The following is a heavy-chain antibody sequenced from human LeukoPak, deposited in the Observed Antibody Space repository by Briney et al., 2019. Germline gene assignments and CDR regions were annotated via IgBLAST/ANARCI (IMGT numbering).Heavy chain of an antibody. V-gene: IGHV3-48*02. CDR1: GFTFSGYS. J-gene: IGHJ4*02. CDR3: VRDPDALDY. CDR2: IRSSGSPI. Sequence: GGSLRLSCAASGFTFSGYSMNWVRQAPGKGLEWVSYIRSSGSPIYYADSVKGRFTISRDNAKNSVYLQMNSLRDEDTAVYYCVRDPDALDYWGQGTLVTVSS.